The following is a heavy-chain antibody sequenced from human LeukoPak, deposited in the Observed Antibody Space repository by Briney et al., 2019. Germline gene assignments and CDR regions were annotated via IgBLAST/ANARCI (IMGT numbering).Heavy chain of an antibody. Sequence: PGRSLRLSCAASGFTFSSYGMHWVRQAPGKGLEWVAVISYDGSNKYFADSVKGRFTISRDNSKNTLYLQMNSLRAEVTAVYYCAKDFLGSSRAFDIWGQGTMVTVSS. J-gene: IGHJ3*02. D-gene: IGHD2-2*01. CDR3: AKDFLGSSRAFDI. CDR1: GFTFSSYG. CDR2: ISYDGSNK. V-gene: IGHV3-30*18.